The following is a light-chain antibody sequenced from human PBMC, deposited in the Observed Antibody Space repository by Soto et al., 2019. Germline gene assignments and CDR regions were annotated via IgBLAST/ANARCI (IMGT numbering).Light chain of an antibody. V-gene: IGKV3-20*01. CDR2: GAS. J-gene: IGKJ1*01. CDR1: QSVTSDY. Sequence: EIVFTQAPGTLSLSPVERATLSCRASQSVTSDYLAWYQQKPGQAPRLLIHGASSRATGIPDRFSGSGSGTDFTLTISRLEPEDFAVYYCQQYGRPFGQGTKVDI. CDR3: QQYGRP.